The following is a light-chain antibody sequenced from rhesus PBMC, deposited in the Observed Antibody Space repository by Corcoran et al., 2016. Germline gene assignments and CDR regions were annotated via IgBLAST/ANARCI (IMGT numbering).Light chain of an antibody. CDR2: RAS. J-gene: IGKJ3*01. Sequence: DIQMTQSPSSLSASVGDRVTITCRASENINKYLNWYQQKPGKTPKLLIYRASTLQSGVPSKFGGSGSGTDYTFTSPTLQPEDVASYYCQHGDRTPFTFGPGTKLDIK. V-gene: IGKV1-74*01. CDR1: ENINKY. CDR3: QHGDRTPFT.